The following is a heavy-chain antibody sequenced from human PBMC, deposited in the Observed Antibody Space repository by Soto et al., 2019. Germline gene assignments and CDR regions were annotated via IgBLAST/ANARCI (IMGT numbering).Heavy chain of an antibody. CDR1: GFTFSDYY. D-gene: IGHD3-3*01. CDR2: ISSSSSYT. V-gene: IGHV3-11*06. Sequence: QVQLVESGGGLVKPGGSLRLSCAASGFTFSDYYMSWIHQAPGKGLEWVSYISSSSSYTNYADSVKGRFTISRDNAKNSLYLQMNSLRAEDTAVYYCARDSPGLRSDYWGQGTLVTVSS. J-gene: IGHJ4*02. CDR3: ARDSPGLRSDY.